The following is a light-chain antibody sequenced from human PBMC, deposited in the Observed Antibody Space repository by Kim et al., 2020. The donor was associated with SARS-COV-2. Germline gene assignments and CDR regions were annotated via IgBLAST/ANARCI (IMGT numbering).Light chain of an antibody. CDR1: SSDVGGYNY. CDR2: DVS. CDR3: CSYAGSYNVV. J-gene: IGLJ2*01. V-gene: IGLV2-11*01. Sequence: GQSVTISCTGTSSDVGGYNYVSWYQQHPGKAPTLMIYDVSKRPSGVPDRFSGSKSGNTASLTISGLQAEDEADYYCCSYAGSYNVVFGGGTQLTVL.